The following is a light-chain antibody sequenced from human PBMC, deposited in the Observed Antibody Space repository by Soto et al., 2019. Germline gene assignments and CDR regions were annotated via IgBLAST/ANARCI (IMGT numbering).Light chain of an antibody. J-gene: IGKJ3*01. V-gene: IGKV1-9*01. CDR2: AAS. Sequence: DIQLTQSPSFLSASVGDRVTITCRASQGISSYLAWYQQKPGKAPKLLIYAASTLQSGVPSRFSGSGSGTEFTLTISSMRPEDFATYYCQQLNSYPLTFGPGTKVYIK. CDR1: QGISSY. CDR3: QQLNSYPLT.